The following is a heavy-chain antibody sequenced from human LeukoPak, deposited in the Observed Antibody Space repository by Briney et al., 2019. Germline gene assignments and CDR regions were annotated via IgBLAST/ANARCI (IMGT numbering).Heavy chain of an antibody. CDR3: ARDKRYCSSTSCYTLDY. Sequence: SETLSLTCTVSGYSISSGYYWGWIRQPPGKRVEWIGSIYHSGSTYYNPSLKSRVTISVDTSKNQFSLKLSSVTAADTAVYYCARDKRYCSSTSCYTLDYWGQGTLVTVSS. D-gene: IGHD2-2*02. V-gene: IGHV4-38-2*02. CDR2: IYHSGST. J-gene: IGHJ4*02. CDR1: GYSISSGYY.